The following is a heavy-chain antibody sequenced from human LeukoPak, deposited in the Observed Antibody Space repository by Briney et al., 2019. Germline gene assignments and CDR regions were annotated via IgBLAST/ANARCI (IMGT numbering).Heavy chain of an antibody. D-gene: IGHD6-6*01. CDR3: ARGPEGVYVYSSSCGADYFDY. J-gene: IGHJ4*02. CDR2: IYTSGSA. CDR1: GGPISSYY. Sequence: PSETLSLTCTVSGGPISSYYWSWIRQPAGKGLEWIGRIYTSGSANYNPSLKSRVTMSVDTSKNQFSLKLSSVTAADTAVYYCARGPEGVYVYSSSCGADYFDYWGQGTLVTVSS. V-gene: IGHV4-4*07.